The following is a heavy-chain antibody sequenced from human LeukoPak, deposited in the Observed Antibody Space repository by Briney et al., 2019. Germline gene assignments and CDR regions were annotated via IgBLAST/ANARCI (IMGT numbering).Heavy chain of an antibody. D-gene: IGHD6-6*01. Sequence: SETLSLTCAVYGGSFSGYYWSWIRQPPGKGLEWIGEINHSGSTNYNPSLKSRVTISVDTSKNQFSLKLSSVTAADTAVYYCASEYSSSPNLPRYFDYWAREPWSPSPQ. CDR1: GGSFSGYY. CDR3: ASEYSSSPNLPRYFDY. J-gene: IGHJ4*02. V-gene: IGHV4-34*01. CDR2: INHSGST.